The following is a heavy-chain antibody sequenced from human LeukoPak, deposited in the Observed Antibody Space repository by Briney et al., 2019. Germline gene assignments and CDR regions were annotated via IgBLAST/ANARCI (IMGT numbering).Heavy chain of an antibody. CDR2: ISGSGGST. CDR1: GFTFSSYA. V-gene: IGHV3-23*01. Sequence: PGGSLRLSCAASGFTFSSYAMSWVRQAPGKGLEWVSAISGSGGSTSYADSVKGRFTISRDNSKNTLYLQMNSLRAEDTAVYYCAKGARYSYGYVHYFDYWGQGTLVTVSS. J-gene: IGHJ4*02. D-gene: IGHD5-18*01. CDR3: AKGARYSYGYVHYFDY.